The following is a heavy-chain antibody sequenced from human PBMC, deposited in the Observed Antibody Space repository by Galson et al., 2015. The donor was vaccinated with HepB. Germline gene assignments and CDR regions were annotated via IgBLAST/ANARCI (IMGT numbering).Heavy chain of an antibody. D-gene: IGHD4-17*01. CDR2: IWYDGSNK. Sequence: SLRLSCAASGFTFSSYGMHWVRQAPGKGLEWVAVIWYDGSNKYYADSVKGRFTISRDNSKNTLYLQMNSLRAEDTAVYYCARDYGDESYYYGMDVWGQGTTVTVSS. V-gene: IGHV3-33*01. J-gene: IGHJ6*02. CDR3: ARDYGDESYYYGMDV. CDR1: GFTFSSYG.